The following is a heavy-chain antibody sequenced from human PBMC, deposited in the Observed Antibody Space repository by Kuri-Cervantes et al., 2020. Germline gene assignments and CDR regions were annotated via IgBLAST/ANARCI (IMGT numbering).Heavy chain of an antibody. V-gene: IGHV5-51*01. CDR1: GYSFTSYW. Sequence: GGSLRLSCKGSGYSFTSYWIGWVRQMPGRGLEWMAIIYPSDSETKYSPSFQGQVTVSTDRSNFTAFLQWRSLKASDTAIYYCARGFRKYGSGTYTFDYWGHGTLVTDSS. CDR3: ARGFRKYGSGTYTFDY. D-gene: IGHD3-10*01. J-gene: IGHJ4*01. CDR2: IYPSDSET.